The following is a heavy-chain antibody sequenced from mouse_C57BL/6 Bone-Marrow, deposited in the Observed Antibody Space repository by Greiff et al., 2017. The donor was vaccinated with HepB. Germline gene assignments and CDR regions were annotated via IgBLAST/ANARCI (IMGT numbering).Heavy chain of an antibody. V-gene: IGHV1-55*01. CDR2: IYPGSGST. CDR1: GYTFTSYW. CDR3: ARGGWLPRGAMDY. Sequence: QVQLQQSGAELVKPGASVKMSCKASGYTFTSYWITWVKQRPGQGLEWIGDIYPGSGSTNYNEKFKSKATLTVDTSSSTAYMQLSSLTSEDSAVYYCARGGWLPRGAMDYWGQGTSVTVSS. D-gene: IGHD2-3*01. J-gene: IGHJ4*01.